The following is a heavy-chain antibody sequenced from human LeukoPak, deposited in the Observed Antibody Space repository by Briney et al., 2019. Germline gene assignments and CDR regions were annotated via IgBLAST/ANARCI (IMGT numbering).Heavy chain of an antibody. V-gene: IGHV6-1*01. J-gene: IGHJ4*02. Sequence: SQTLSLTCAISGDSVSSDSAAWNWVRQSPSRGLEWLGGTYYRSKWYYNYAVSVKSRITINPDTSKNQFSLQLNSVTPEDTAVYYCARGATAYFDSWGQGTLVTVSS. CDR2: TYYRSKWYY. CDR3: ARGATAYFDS. CDR1: GDSVSSDSAA. D-gene: IGHD5-12*01.